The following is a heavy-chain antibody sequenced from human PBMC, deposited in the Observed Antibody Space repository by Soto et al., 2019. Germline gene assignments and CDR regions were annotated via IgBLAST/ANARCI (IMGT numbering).Heavy chain of an antibody. J-gene: IGHJ3*01. V-gene: IGHV3-7*05. Sequence: EVQLVESGGGLVQPGGSQRLSCAASGFNVSYYWMAWVRQAPGKGLEWVANIKLDGSERNYVDSVSARFTISRDNTKRSMYMQMNSLIAEDTAVYYWASDLWNLSFDFWGQETVASDSS. CDR1: GFNVSYYW. D-gene: IGHD1-1*01. CDR3: ASDLWNLSFDF. CDR2: IKLDGSER.